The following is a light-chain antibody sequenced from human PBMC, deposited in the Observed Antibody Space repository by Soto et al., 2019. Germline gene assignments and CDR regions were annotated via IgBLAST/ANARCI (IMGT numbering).Light chain of an antibody. CDR3: QQYGDSPIT. CDR2: GAS. CDR1: LSVLSSNGYNY. Sequence: DVVMTQSPLSLPVTPGEPASISCRSSLSVLSSNGYNYLNWYLQKPGQSPRLLISGASNRASGVPDRFRGSGSATDFTLTINGVEPEDFALYYCQQYGDSPITFGQGTRLEI. J-gene: IGKJ5*01. V-gene: IGKV2-28*01.